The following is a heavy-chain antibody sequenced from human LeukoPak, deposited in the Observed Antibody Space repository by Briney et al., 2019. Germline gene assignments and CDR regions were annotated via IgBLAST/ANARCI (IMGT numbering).Heavy chain of an antibody. CDR2: ISSSSSAI. CDR1: GFTFSSYS. V-gene: IGHV3-48*01. CDR3: ARVGWPAYEGATTFDY. Sequence: GGSLRLSCAASGFTFSSYSMHWVRQAPGKGLEWVSYISSSSSAIYYADSVKGRFTISRDNAENSLYLQMSSLRVEDTAVYYCARVGWPAYEGATTFDYWGQGTLVTVSS. J-gene: IGHJ4*02. D-gene: IGHD1-26*01.